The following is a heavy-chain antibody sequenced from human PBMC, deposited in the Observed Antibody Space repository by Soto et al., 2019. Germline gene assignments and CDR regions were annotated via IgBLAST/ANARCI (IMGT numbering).Heavy chain of an antibody. J-gene: IGHJ5*01. V-gene: IGHV4-39*01. CDR3: ARAPDS. CDR2: MYHSGST. CDR1: GGSVSSSGSHY. Sequence: PSETLSLTCTVSGGSVSSSGSHYWGWIRQPPGQGLEWIGSMYHSGSTYCNPSLKSRVTISVDTSKNQFSLELNSVTAADTAIYYCARAPDSWGQGTLVTVSS.